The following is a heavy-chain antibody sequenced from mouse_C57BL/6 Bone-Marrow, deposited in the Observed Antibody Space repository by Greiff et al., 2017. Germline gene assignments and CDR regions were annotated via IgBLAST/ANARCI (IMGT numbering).Heavy chain of an antibody. Sequence: QVQLKESGAELAKPGASVKLSCKASGYTFTSYWMHWVKQRPGQGLEWIGYINPSSGYTKYNQKFKDKATLTADKSSSTAYMQLSSLTYEDSEVYYCESLYYCGSSGAYWGQGTLVTVSA. V-gene: IGHV1-7*01. CDR3: ESLYYCGSSGAY. CDR2: INPSSGYT. J-gene: IGHJ3*01. CDR1: GYTFTSYW. D-gene: IGHD1-1*01.